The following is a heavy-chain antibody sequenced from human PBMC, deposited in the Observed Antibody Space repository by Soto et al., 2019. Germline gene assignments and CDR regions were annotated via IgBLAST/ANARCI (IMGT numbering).Heavy chain of an antibody. CDR1: GGSISSGGYY. Sequence: SETLSLTCTVSGGSISSGGYYWSWIRQHPGKGLEWIGYIYYSGNTYYNPSLKSRVTISVDTSKNQFSLKLSSVTAADTAVYYCAREHDYGGNSGMDVWRQGTTVTAP. CDR2: IYYSGNT. D-gene: IGHD4-17*01. J-gene: IGHJ6*02. V-gene: IGHV4-31*03. CDR3: AREHDYGGNSGMDV.